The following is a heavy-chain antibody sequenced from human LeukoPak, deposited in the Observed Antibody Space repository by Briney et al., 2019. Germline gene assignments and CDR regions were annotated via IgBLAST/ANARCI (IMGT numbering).Heavy chain of an antibody. J-gene: IGHJ6*03. CDR1: GFTFSSYG. D-gene: IGHD3-22*01. V-gene: IGHV3-23*01. CDR2: ISPSGDIT. CDR3: AKDGGGYYPYYYYYMDV. Sequence: AGGSLRLSCAASGFTFSSYGMHWVRQAPGKGLEWVSGISPSGDITYYTDSVRGRFTISRDNFKNTLSLQVNSLRAEDTAVYYCAKDGGGYYPYYYYYMDVWGKGTTVTISS.